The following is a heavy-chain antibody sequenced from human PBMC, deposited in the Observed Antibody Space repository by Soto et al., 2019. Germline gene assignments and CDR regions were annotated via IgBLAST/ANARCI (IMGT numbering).Heavy chain of an antibody. J-gene: IGHJ5*02. CDR2: INPNSGGT. CDR1: GYTFTGYY. CDR3: ARMMKSGKDWYDP. Sequence: ASVKVSCKASGYTFTGYYMHWVRQAPGQGLEWMGWINPNSGGTNYAQKFQGWVTMTRDTSISTAYMELSRLRSDDTAVYYCARMMKSGKDWYDPWSQGTLVTVSS. V-gene: IGHV1-2*04. D-gene: IGHD3-16*01.